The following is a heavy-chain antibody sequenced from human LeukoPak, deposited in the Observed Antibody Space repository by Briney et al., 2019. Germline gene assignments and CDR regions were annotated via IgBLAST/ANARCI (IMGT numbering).Heavy chain of an antibody. D-gene: IGHD3-22*01. J-gene: IGHJ4*02. Sequence: PGGSLRLSCAASGFTFSSYGMHWVRQAPGKGLEWVAVISYDGSNKYYADSVKGRFTISRDNSKNTLYLQMNSLRAEDTAVYYCAKHYDSSSYWGYWGQGTLVTVSS. V-gene: IGHV3-30*18. CDR1: GFTFSSYG. CDR2: ISYDGSNK. CDR3: AKHYDSSSYWGY.